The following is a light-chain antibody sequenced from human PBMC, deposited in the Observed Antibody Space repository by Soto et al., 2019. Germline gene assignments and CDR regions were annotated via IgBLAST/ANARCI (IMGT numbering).Light chain of an antibody. J-gene: IGLJ3*02. V-gene: IGLV1-47*01. CDR2: RNN. CDR1: SSNIGSNY. Sequence: QPVLTQPPSASGTPGQRVNISCSGSSSNIGSNYVYWYRQFPGTAPKLLIQRNNQRPSGVPARFSGSKSGTSASLAISGLRSEDEAEYYCQSQDRSLSASVFGGGTKLTVL. CDR3: QSQDRSLSASV.